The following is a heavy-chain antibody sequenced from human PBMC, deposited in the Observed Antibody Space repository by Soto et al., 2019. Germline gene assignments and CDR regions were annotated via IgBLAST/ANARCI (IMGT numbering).Heavy chain of an antibody. J-gene: IGHJ4*02. CDR3: ARGHVDGILYYY. D-gene: IGHD2-8*01. CDR1: GGTFSSYA. Sequence: GASVKVSCKASGGTFSSYAISWVRQAPGQGLEWMGGIIPIFGTANYAQKFQGRVTITADESTSTAYMELSSLRSEDTAVYYCARGHVDGILYYYWGQGTLVTVSS. V-gene: IGHV1-69*13. CDR2: IIPIFGTA.